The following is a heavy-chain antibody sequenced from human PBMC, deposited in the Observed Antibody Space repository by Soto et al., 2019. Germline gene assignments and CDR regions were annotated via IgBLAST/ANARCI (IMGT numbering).Heavy chain of an antibody. CDR2: ISGSGSNT. CDR3: AKGVVPAAMLYYFDY. D-gene: IGHD2-2*01. J-gene: IGHJ4*02. CDR1: GFTFSSYA. Sequence: PGGSLRLSCAASGFTFSSYAMSWVRQAPGKGLEWVSAISGSGSNTYYADSVKGRFTISRDNSKNTLYLQMNSLRAEDTAVYYCAKGVVPAAMLYYFDYWGQGTLVTVSS. V-gene: IGHV3-23*01.